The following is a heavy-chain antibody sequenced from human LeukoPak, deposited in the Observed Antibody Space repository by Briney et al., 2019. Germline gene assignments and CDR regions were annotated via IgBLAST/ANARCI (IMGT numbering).Heavy chain of an antibody. CDR1: GFTFSSYA. J-gene: IGHJ3*02. CDR3: ARERSGSYYKADAFDI. V-gene: IGHV3-11*01. CDR2: ISSSGSTI. D-gene: IGHD1-26*01. Sequence: GGSLRLSCAASGFTFSSYAMSWIRQAPGKGLEWVSYISSSGSTIYYADSVKGRFTISRDNAKNSLYLQMNSLRAEDTAAYYCARERSGSYYKADAFDIWGQGTMVTVSS.